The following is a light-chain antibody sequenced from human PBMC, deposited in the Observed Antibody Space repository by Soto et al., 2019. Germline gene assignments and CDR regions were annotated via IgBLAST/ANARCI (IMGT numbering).Light chain of an antibody. CDR3: QHAKSFPVT. CDR2: KAS. CDR1: QSISNW. Sequence: DIQMTQSPSTLSASVGDRVTITCRASQSISNWLAWHQQKPGRAPKLLIYKASSLESGVPSRFSGSGSGTEFTLTISSLQPEDFATYYCQHAKSFPVTFGQGTRLEIK. V-gene: IGKV1-5*03. J-gene: IGKJ5*01.